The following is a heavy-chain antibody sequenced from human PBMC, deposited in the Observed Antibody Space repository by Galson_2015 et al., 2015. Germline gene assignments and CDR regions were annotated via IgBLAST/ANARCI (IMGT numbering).Heavy chain of an antibody. J-gene: IGHJ4*02. CDR3: ATWGASGAGYGY. D-gene: IGHD6-25*01. Sequence: SLRLSCAASGFTFSNPSMSWVRQAPGKGLEWVANIHQAGSQKDYVGSVRGRFTISRDGASLYLQMTSLRVEDTAMYYCATWGASGAGYGYWGQGTLVTVSS. CDR2: IHQAGSQK. V-gene: IGHV3-7*01. CDR1: GFTFSNPS.